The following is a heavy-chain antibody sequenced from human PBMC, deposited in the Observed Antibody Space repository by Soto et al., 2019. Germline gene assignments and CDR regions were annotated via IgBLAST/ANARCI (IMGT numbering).Heavy chain of an antibody. CDR2: IYWDDDQ. J-gene: IGHJ4*02. CDR1: GVSLSTGGVG. V-gene: IGHV2-5*02. D-gene: IGHD2-15*01. CDR3: AHMRAAKFDY. Sequence: QITLKESGPTLVKPTQTLTLTCNVSGVSLSTGGVGVGWIRQPPGKALEWLALIYWDDDQRSSPSLKSRLTITQDTSKNQVVLTMTTMAPEDTATYYCAHMRAAKFDYWGQGTLVTVSS.